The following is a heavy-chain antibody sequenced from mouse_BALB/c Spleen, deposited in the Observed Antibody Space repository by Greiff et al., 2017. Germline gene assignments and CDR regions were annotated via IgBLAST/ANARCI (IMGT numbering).Heavy chain of an antibody. D-gene: IGHD2-3*01. J-gene: IGHJ3*01. V-gene: IGHV3-6*02. CDR1: GYSITSGYY. Sequence: EVQLQQSGPGLVKPSQSLSLTCSVTGYSITSGYYWNWIRQFPGNKLEWMGYISYDGSNNYNPSLKNRISITRDTSKNQFFLKLNSVTTEDTATYYCASSYDGYPAWFAYWGQGTLVTVSA. CDR2: ISYDGSN. CDR3: ASSYDGYPAWFAY.